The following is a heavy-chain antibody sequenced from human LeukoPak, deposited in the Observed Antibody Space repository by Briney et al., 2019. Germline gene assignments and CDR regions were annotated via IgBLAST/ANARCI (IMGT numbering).Heavy chain of an antibody. CDR2: ISYDGSNK. D-gene: IGHD2-2*01. CDR1: GFTFSSYA. Sequence: GRSLRLSCAASGFTFSSYAMRWVRQAPGRGLEWVAVISYDGSNKYYADSVKGRFTISRDNSKNTLYLQMNSLRAEDTAVYYCARAAPDIVVVPAAHLAQDIWYYYGMDVWGQGTTVTVSS. J-gene: IGHJ6*02. V-gene: IGHV3-30-3*01. CDR3: ARAAPDIVVVPAAHLAQDIWYYYGMDV.